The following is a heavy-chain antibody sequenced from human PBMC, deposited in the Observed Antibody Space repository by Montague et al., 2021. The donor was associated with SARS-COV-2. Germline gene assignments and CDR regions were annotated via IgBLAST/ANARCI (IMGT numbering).Heavy chain of an antibody. CDR3: ARSPRGSGTGWLDY. V-gene: IGHV3-7*01. D-gene: IGHD3/OR15-3a*01. CDR2: INQDETAK. Sequence: SLRLSCAASGFTYRGSWMSLVRQAPGKGLQWVANINQDETAKTYVDSVKGRFTISRDNAKNSLILQMNSLKDEDTAVYYCARSPRGSGTGWLDYWGQGTLVTVSS. J-gene: IGHJ4*02. CDR1: GFTYRGSW.